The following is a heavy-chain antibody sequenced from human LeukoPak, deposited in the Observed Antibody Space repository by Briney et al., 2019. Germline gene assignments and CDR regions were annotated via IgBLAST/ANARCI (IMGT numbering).Heavy chain of an antibody. CDR1: GYSISSGYY. CDR3: ARSGTAITPFDY. D-gene: IGHD5-18*01. CDR2: IYHSGST. Sequence: SETLSLTCTVSGYSISSGYYWGWIRQPPGKGLEWIGSIYHSGSTYYNPSLKSRVTISVDTSKNQFSLKLSSVTAADTAVYYCARSGTAITPFDYWGQGTLVTVSS. V-gene: IGHV4-38-2*02. J-gene: IGHJ4*02.